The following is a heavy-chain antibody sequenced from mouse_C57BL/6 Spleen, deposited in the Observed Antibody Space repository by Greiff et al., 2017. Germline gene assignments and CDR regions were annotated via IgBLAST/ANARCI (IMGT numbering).Heavy chain of an antibody. V-gene: IGHV3-6*01. CDR3: ARMGYYDAMDY. CDR2: IRYDGSN. CDR1: GYSITSGYY. Sequence: EVQLQESGPGLVKPSQSLSLTCSVTGYSITSGYYWNWIRQFPGNKLEWMGYIRYDGSNNYNPSLKNRISITRDTSKNQFFLKLNSVTTEDTATYYCARMGYYDAMDYWGQGTSVTVSS. J-gene: IGHJ4*01. D-gene: IGHD2-2*01.